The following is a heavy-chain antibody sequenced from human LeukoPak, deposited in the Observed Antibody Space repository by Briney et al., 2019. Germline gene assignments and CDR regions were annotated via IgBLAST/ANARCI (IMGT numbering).Heavy chain of an antibody. J-gene: IGHJ4*02. CDR3: AKYYYDSSGYYITPPARAPDY. D-gene: IGHD3-22*01. CDR1: GFTFRSYG. CDR2: ISGSGDST. Sequence: GGSLRLSCAASGFTFRSYGMTWVRQAPGKGLEWVSAISGSGDSTYYADSVKGRFTISRDNSKNTLYLQMNSLRAEDTAVYYCAKYYYDSSGYYITPPARAPDYWGQGTLVTVSS. V-gene: IGHV3-23*01.